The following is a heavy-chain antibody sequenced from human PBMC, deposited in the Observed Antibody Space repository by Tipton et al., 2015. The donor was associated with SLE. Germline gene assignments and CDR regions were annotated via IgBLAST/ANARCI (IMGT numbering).Heavy chain of an antibody. D-gene: IGHD5-18*01. V-gene: IGHV3-21*01. CDR3: ARGGIQLWLPFDY. Sequence: GSLRLSCAASGFTFSSYSMNWVRQAPGKGLEWVSSISSSSSYIYYADSVKGRFTISRDNAKNSLYLQMNSLRAEDTAVYYCARGGIQLWLPFDYWGQGTLVTVSS. J-gene: IGHJ4*02. CDR2: ISSSSSYI. CDR1: GFTFSSYS.